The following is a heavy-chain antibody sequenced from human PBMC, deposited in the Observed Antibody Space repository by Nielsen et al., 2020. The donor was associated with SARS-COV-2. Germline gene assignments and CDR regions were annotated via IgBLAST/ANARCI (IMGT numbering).Heavy chain of an antibody. Sequence: ASVKVSCKASGYTFIRYGITWVRQAPGQGLEWMGWVSADNDKTKYVQKLQGRLTMTTDTSTSTAYMELRSLISDDTAVYYCARDVEVAELKSRVSWFDPWGQGTLVTVSS. D-gene: IGHD1-1*01. CDR1: GYTFIRYG. CDR2: VSADNDKT. V-gene: IGHV1-18*01. CDR3: ARDVEVAELKSRVSWFDP. J-gene: IGHJ5*02.